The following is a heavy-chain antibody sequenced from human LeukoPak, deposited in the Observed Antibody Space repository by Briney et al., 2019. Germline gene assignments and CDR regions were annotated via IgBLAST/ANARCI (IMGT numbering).Heavy chain of an antibody. Sequence: SETLSLTCTVSGGSISSYYWSWIRQPPGKGLEWIGYIYYSGSTNYNPSLKSRVTISVDTSKNQFSLKLSSVTAADTAVYYCARVGGPGNAFDIWGQGTMVTDSS. CDR2: IYYSGST. V-gene: IGHV4-59*01. J-gene: IGHJ3*02. CDR1: GGSISSYY. D-gene: IGHD3-16*01. CDR3: ARVGGPGNAFDI.